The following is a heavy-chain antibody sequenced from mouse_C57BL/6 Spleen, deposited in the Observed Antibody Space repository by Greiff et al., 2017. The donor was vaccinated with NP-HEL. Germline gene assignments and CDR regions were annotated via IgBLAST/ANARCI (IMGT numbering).Heavy chain of an antibody. V-gene: IGHV2-2*01. Sequence: VQLQQSGPGLVQPSQSLSITCTVSGFSLTSYGVHWVRQSPGKGLAWLGVIWSGGSTDYNAAFISRLSISKDNSKSQVFFKMNSLQADDTAIYYCARGNLYLDYWGQGTTLTVSS. CDR1: GFSLTSYG. CDR3: ARGNLYLDY. D-gene: IGHD2-1*01. CDR2: IWSGGST. J-gene: IGHJ2*01.